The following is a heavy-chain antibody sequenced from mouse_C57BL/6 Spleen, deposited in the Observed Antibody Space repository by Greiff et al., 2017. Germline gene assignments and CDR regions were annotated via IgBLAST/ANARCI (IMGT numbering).Heavy chain of an antibody. D-gene: IGHD2-4*01. V-gene: IGHV1-55*01. J-gene: IGHJ4*01. Sequence: VQLQQPGAELVKPGASVKMSCKASGYTFTSYWITWVKQRPGQGLEWIGDIYPGSGSTNYNEKFKSKATLTVDTSSSTAYMQLSSLTSEDSAVYYCVLGPSYDYDDGAYAMDYWGQGTSVTVSS. CDR3: VLGPSYDYDDGAYAMDY. CDR1: GYTFTSYW. CDR2: IYPGSGST.